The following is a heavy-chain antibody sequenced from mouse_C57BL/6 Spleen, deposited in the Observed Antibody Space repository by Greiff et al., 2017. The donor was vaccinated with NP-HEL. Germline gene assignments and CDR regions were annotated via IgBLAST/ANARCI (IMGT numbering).Heavy chain of an antibody. Sequence: EVQLQQSGPVLVKPGASVKMSCKASGYTFTDYYMNWVKQSHGKSLEWIGVINPYNGGTSYNQKFKGKATLTVDKSSSTAYMELNSLTSEDSAVYYCARSELRPFAYWGQGTLVTVSA. CDR2: INPYNGGT. V-gene: IGHV1-19*01. CDR3: ARSELRPFAY. D-gene: IGHD3-2*02. J-gene: IGHJ3*01. CDR1: GYTFTDYY.